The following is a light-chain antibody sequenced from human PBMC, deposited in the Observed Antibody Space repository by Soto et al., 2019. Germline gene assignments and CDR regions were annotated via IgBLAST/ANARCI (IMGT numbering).Light chain of an antibody. J-gene: IGKJ1*01. Sequence: EIVLTQSPGTLSLSPGERANLSCRASQSVSSSYLAWYQQKPGQAPRLLIYGASSRATGIPDRFSGSGSGTDFTLTISRLEPEDFAVYSCQQYGSSPRTFGQGTKVEI. CDR1: QSVSSSY. CDR2: GAS. V-gene: IGKV3-20*01. CDR3: QQYGSSPRT.